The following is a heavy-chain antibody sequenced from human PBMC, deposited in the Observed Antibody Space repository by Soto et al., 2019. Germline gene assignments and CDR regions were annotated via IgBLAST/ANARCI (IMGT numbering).Heavy chain of an antibody. CDR2: IYPDDSDT. Sequence: AGESLKISCKGSGYSFTNYWIGWVRQMPGKGLEWMGMIYPDDSDTKYSPSFQGQVTFSADKSINTAYLQWSSLKASDTAIYYCARLEWLSLAAWFDPWGQGTLVTVSS. CDR1: GYSFTNYW. D-gene: IGHD3-3*01. CDR3: ARLEWLSLAAWFDP. J-gene: IGHJ5*02. V-gene: IGHV5-51*01.